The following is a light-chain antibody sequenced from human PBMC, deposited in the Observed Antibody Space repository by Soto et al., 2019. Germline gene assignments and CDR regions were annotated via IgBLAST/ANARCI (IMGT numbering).Light chain of an antibody. CDR1: QSVSSSY. V-gene: IGKV3-20*01. J-gene: IGKJ1*01. CDR3: QQYNTWPRT. CDR2: GAS. Sequence: EIVLTQSPGTLSLSPGERATLSFRASQSVSSSYLAWYQQQPGQAPRLLIYGASSRATGIPDRFSGSGSGTEFTLSISSLQSEDFAVYYCQQYNTWPRTFGQGTKVDIK.